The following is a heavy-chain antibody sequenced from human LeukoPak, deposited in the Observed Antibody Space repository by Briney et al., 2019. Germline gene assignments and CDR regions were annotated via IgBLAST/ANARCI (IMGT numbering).Heavy chain of an antibody. Sequence: PSETLSLTCTVSGGSISSYYWSWIRQPPGKGLEWIGYIYYSGSTNYNPSLKSRVTISVDTSKNQFSLKLSSVTAADTAVYYCARHNDGSGSYYYYMDVWGKGTTVTISS. D-gene: IGHD3-10*01. V-gene: IGHV4-59*08. CDR1: GGSISSYY. CDR2: IYYSGST. J-gene: IGHJ6*03. CDR3: ARHNDGSGSYYYYMDV.